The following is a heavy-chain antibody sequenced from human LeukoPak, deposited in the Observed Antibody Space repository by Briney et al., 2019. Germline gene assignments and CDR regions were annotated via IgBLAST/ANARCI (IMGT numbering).Heavy chain of an antibody. CDR3: ARDHVTSGYVTSYLDY. V-gene: IGHV3-33*01. Sequence: GGSLRLSCAASGFTFNYHGMQWVRQAPGKGLERVAVIWYDGSKKYYADFVKGRFSISRDNSRNMLYLQMNSLRAEDTAVYYCARDHVTSGYVTSYLDYWGQGTLVTVSS. D-gene: IGHD5-12*01. CDR1: GFTFNYHG. J-gene: IGHJ4*02. CDR2: IWYDGSKK.